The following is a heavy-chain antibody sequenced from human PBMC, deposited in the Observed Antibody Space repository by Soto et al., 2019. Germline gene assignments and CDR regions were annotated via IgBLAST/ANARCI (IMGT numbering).Heavy chain of an antibody. J-gene: IGHJ4*02. CDR1: GDSIRSSSY. V-gene: IGHV4-38-2*02. D-gene: IGHD3-10*01. Sequence: SETLSLTCTVSGDSIRSSSYWGWIRQPPGKGLEWIGSIYSTGNTYYNPSLNSQVTISVDTSKNQFSLNVISVTTADTAVYYCATRPPGGPYRGVFDYWSQGTLVTVSS. CDR2: IYSTGNT. CDR3: ATRPPGGPYRGVFDY.